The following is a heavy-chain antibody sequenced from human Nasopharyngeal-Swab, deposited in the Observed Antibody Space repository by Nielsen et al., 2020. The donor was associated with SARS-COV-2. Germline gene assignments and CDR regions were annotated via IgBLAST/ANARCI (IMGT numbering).Heavy chain of an antibody. CDR1: GFSFNNYG. V-gene: IGHV3-30*18. Sequence: GASLKISCTASGFSFNNYGMHWVRQAPGKRLEWVAVISYDGSKKFYAESVEGRFTISRDYSKSTLYLQMDSLRAEDTAMYYCAKANVLFWFGQFKNDGFDIWGQGTMVAVSS. D-gene: IGHD3-10*01. J-gene: IGHJ3*02. CDR2: ISYDGSKK. CDR3: AKANVLFWFGQFKNDGFDI.